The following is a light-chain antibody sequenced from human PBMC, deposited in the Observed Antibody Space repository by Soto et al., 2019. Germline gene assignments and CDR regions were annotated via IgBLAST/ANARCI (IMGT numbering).Light chain of an antibody. CDR2: AAS. J-gene: IGKJ1*01. V-gene: IGKV3-20*01. Sequence: EIVLTQSPDTLSLFPGERATLSCRASQSVSSTYLAWYQQKPGQAPRPLISAASSRATGTPDRFSGSGSGTDFTLTISRLEPEDFEVYYCEQYGSSRWTFGQGSKV. CDR1: QSVSSTY. CDR3: EQYGSSRWT.